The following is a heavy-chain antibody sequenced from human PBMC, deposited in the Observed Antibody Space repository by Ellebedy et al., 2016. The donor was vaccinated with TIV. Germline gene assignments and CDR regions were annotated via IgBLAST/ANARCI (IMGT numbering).Heavy chain of an antibody. J-gene: IGHJ4*02. V-gene: IGHV1-69*13. D-gene: IGHD4-17*01. CDR1: GGTFSSYA. CDR3: ARDWATVTTEIDY. CDR2: IIPIFGTA. Sequence: SVKVSXKASGGTFSSYAISWVRQAPGQGLEWMGGIIPIFGTANYAQKFQGRVTITADESTSTAYMELRSLRSDDTAVYYCARDWATVTTEIDYWGQGTLVTVSS.